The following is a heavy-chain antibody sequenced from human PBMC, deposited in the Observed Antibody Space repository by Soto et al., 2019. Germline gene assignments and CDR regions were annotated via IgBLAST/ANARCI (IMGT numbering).Heavy chain of an antibody. CDR1: GFTFSSYG. D-gene: IGHD3-3*01. J-gene: IGHJ6*02. V-gene: IGHV3-30*18. CDR3: AKISGYDFWSGYYQPGYYYGMDV. Sequence: GGSPRLSCAASGFTFSSYGMHWVRQAPGKGLEWVAVISYDGSNKYYADSVKGRFTISRDNSKNTLYLQMNSLRAEDTAVYYCAKISGYDFWSGYYQPGYYYGMDVWGQGTTVTVSS. CDR2: ISYDGSNK.